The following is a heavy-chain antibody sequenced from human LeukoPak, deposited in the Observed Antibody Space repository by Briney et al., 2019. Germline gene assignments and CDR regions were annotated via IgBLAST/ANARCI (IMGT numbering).Heavy chain of an antibody. CDR3: ATDGAGFDT. Sequence: GGSLRLSCAAFGFTFNDYYMSRIRQAPGKGLEWLSYINIGGTNTHYADSVKGRFTISRDNAKKSLYLEMNNLRAEDTAVYYCATDGAGFDTWGQGVLVTVSS. CDR2: INIGGTNT. V-gene: IGHV3-11*01. CDR1: GFTFNDYY. J-gene: IGHJ5*02.